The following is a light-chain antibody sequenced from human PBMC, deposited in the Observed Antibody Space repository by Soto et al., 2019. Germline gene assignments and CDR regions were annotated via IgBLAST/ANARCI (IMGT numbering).Light chain of an antibody. V-gene: IGKV3-11*01. J-gene: IGKJ1*01. CDR2: DAS. CDR3: QQFGISPWT. CDR1: QSVSSY. Sequence: EIVLTQSPATLSLSPGERATLSCRASQSVSSYLAWYQQKPGQAPRLLIYDASNRATGIPARFSGSGSGTDFTLTISSLEPEDYGVYYCQQFGISPWTFGQGTKVDIK.